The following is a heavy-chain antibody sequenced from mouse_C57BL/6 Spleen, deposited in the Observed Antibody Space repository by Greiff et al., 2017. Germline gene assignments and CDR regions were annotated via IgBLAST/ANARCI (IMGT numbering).Heavy chain of an antibody. CDR3: VREGIYSAWYCDV. Sequence: EVQGVESGGGLVQPKGSLNLSCAASGFSFNTYALNWVRQAPGKGLEWVARIRSKSNNYATSSAALVKDRVTISRDNSESMLYMQMNSLKTENTAMYYCVREGIYSAWYCDVWGTGTTVTVSA. CDR1: GFSFNTYA. V-gene: IGHV10-1*01. J-gene: IGHJ1*03. CDR2: IRSKSNNYAT. D-gene: IGHD2-1*01.